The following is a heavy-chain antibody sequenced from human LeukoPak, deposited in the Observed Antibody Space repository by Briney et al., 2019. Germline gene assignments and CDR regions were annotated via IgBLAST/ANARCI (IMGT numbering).Heavy chain of an antibody. CDR1: GDSISSDY. V-gene: IGHV4-59*12. Sequence: SETLSLTCIVSGDSISSDYWSWIRQAPGKGLEWVGQIYWSGSTDYNPSLKNRVTISIDTSKKQFSLTLRSVTAADTAVYYCARDYYYYGMDVWGQGTTVTVSS. J-gene: IGHJ6*02. CDR2: IYWSGST. CDR3: ARDYYYYGMDV.